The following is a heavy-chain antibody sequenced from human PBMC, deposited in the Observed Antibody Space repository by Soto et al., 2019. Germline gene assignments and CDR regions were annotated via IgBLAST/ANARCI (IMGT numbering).Heavy chain of an antibody. J-gene: IGHJ6*02. D-gene: IGHD6-6*01. V-gene: IGHV5-10-1*01. CDR3: ARGRKYSSSPYYYYGMDV. Sequence: PGESLKISCKGSGYSFTSYWISWVRQRPGTGVEWMGGIDPSHSYTNYSPSFQGHVTISAHKSSSTAYLQWSSLKASDTAMYYCARGRKYSSSPYYYYGMDVWGQGTTVTVSS. CDR2: IDPSHSYT. CDR1: GYSFTSYW.